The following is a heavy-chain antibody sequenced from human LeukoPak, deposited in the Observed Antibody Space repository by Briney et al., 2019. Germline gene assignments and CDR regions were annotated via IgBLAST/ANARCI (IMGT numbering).Heavy chain of an antibody. J-gene: IGHJ4*02. V-gene: IGHV3-23*01. Sequence: GGSLRLPCAASGFTFSSHSMSWVRQAPGKGLEWVSAISGGGGSSYYADSVKGRFTISRDNSKNTLYLQMNSLGAEDTAEYYCAKHSDVVVTGIPDYWGQGTLVTVSS. CDR2: ISGGGGSS. CDR1: GFTFSSHS. CDR3: AKHSDVVVTGIPDY. D-gene: IGHD2-21*02.